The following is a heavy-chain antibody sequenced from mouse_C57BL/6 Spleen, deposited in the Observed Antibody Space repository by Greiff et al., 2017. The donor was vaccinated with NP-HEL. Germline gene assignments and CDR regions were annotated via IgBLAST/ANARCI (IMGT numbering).Heavy chain of an antibody. CDR2: IDPENGDT. CDR1: GFNIKDDY. CDR3: TELGRGAY. J-gene: IGHJ3*01. V-gene: IGHV14-4*01. D-gene: IGHD4-1*01. Sequence: VQLQQSGAELVRPGASVKLSCTASGFNIKDDYMHWVKQRPEQGLEWIGWIDPENGDTDYASKFQGKATITADTSSNTAYLQLSGLTSEDTAVYYCTELGRGAYWGQGTLVTVSA.